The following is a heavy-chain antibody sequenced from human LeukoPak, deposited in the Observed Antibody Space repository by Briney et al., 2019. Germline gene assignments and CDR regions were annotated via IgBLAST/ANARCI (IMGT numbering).Heavy chain of an antibody. Sequence: PSETLSLTCTVSRGSISASIRSYYWSWLRQPPGKGLEWIGYISSSGSTNDNPSLRSRVRISVDTSKNQFFLNLSSVSAADTAVYYCARVPLGYSGAYYFDYWGPGTLVTVSP. J-gene: IGHJ4*02. CDR3: ARVPLGYSGAYYFDY. V-gene: IGHV4-4*09. D-gene: IGHD5-12*01. CDR2: ISSSGST. CDR1: RGSISASIRSYY.